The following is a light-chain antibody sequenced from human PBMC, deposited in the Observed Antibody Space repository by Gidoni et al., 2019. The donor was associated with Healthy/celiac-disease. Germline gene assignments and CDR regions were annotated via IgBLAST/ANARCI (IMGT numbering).Light chain of an antibody. CDR2: SNN. V-gene: IGLV1-44*01. CDR3: AAWDDSLNGWV. J-gene: IGLJ3*02. Sequence: QSVLTHPPSASGNPGQRLTISCSGNSSNIGSNTVNWYQQLPGTAPKLLLYSNNQRPYGVPDRFSGSKSGTSASLAISGLQSEDEADYYCAAWDDSLNGWVFGGGTKLTVL. CDR1: SSNIGSNT.